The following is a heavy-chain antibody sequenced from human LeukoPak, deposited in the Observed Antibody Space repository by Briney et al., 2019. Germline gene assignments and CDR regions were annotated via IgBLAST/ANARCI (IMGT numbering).Heavy chain of an antibody. CDR2: INPNSGGT. V-gene: IGHV1-2*02. J-gene: IGHJ6*03. CDR3: ARDRGDHYYYYMDV. CDR1: GYTFTGYN. Sequence: GASVKVSCKASGYTFTGYNMHWVRQAPGQGLEWMGWINPNSGGTNYAQKFQGRVTMTRDTSISTTYMELSRLRSDDTAVYYCARDRGDHYYYYMDVWGKGTTVTVSS.